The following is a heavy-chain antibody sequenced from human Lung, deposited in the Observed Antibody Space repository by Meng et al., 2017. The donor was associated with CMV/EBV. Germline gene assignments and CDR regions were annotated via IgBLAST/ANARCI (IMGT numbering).Heavy chain of an antibody. CDR3: AKAGGYCTGASCYPNWFDP. J-gene: IGHJ5*02. CDR2: ITGSGDDT. D-gene: IGHD2-2*01. V-gene: IGHV3-23*01. CDR1: GFTFSTYA. Sequence: GGSLRLXCAASGFTFSTYAMSWVRQAPGKRLEWLSAITGSGDDTYYADSVRGRFTISRDNSKNTLSLQMNSLRAEDTALYYCAKAGGYCTGASCYPNWFDPWGLGDXVNGAS.